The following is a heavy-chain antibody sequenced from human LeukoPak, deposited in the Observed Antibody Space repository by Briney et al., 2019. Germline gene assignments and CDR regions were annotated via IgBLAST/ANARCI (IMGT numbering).Heavy chain of an antibody. CDR1: GYTFTGYY. CDR2: INPNSGGT. J-gene: IGHJ4*02. Sequence: GASVKVSCRASGYTFTGYYIHWVRQAPGQGLEWMGWINPNSGGTNYAQKFQGRVTMTRDTSISTAYMELSRLRPNDTAVYYCARGGMSTILFDYWGQGTLVTVSS. V-gene: IGHV1-2*02. D-gene: IGHD5-24*01. CDR3: ARGGMSTILFDY.